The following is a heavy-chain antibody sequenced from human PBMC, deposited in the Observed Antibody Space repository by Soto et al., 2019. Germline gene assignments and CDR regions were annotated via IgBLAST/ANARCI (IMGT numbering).Heavy chain of an antibody. Sequence: GSLRLSCAASGFPFSTYWMSWVRQAPGKGLEWVANIGKDGDEKGYVDSVKGRFTVSRDNAKNALYLQMNSLRGEDTAVYYCARDPYNYGGYGYGMDVWGQGTTVTVSS. CDR3: ARDPYNYGGYGYGMDV. CDR2: IGKDGDEK. CDR1: GFPFSTYW. J-gene: IGHJ6*02. D-gene: IGHD5-12*01. V-gene: IGHV3-7*05.